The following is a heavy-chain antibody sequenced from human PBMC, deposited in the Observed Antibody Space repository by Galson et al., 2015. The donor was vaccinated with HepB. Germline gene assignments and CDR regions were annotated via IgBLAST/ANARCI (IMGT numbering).Heavy chain of an antibody. Sequence: ETLSLTCTVSGDSIGSYYWSWIRQPPGKGLEWIGYVYYTGDTDYNPSLKSRVTISVDTSKNQFFLKLNSVTAADTAVYYCAREGAAYSNYEFWFDPWGQGILATVSS. D-gene: IGHD4-11*01. J-gene: IGHJ5*02. CDR3: AREGAAYSNYEFWFDP. CDR1: GDSIGSYY. V-gene: IGHV4-59*01. CDR2: VYYTGDT.